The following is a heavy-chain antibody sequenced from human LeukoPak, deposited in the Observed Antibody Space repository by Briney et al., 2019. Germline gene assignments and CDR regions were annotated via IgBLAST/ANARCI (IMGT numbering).Heavy chain of an antibody. D-gene: IGHD3-10*01. V-gene: IGHV1-8*01. CDR1: GYTFTSYD. CDR3: ARGVRPAMVRGVIIRSMAFDY. CDR2: MNPNSGNT. Sequence: ASVKVSCKASGYTFTSYDINWVRQATGQGLEWMGWMNPNSGNTGYAQKFQGRVTMTRNTSISTAYMELSSLRSEDTAVYYCARGVRPAMVRGVIIRSMAFDYWGQGTLVTVSS. J-gene: IGHJ4*02.